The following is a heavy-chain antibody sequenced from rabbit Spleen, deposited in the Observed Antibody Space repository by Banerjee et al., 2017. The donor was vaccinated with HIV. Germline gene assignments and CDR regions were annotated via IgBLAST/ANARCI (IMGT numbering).Heavy chain of an antibody. CDR2: IYNGDGST. CDR1: GFDFSSDT. CDR3: ARWDSSYQFNL. D-gene: IGHD4-2*01. Sequence: EESGGDLVKPGGTLTLTCKVSGFDFSSDTMCWVRQAPGKGPEFIACIYNGDGSTYYASWVNGRFTIASDNAQNTVYLQMTSLTGADTATYFCARWDSSYQFNLWGPGTLVTVS. V-gene: IGHV1S47*01. J-gene: IGHJ4*01.